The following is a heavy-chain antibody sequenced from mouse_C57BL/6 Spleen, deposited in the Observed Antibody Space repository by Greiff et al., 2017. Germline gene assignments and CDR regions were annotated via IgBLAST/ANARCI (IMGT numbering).Heavy chain of an antibody. CDR1: GFTFSDYG. CDR2: ISSGSSTI. Sequence: EVMLVESGGGLVKPGGSLKLSCAASGFTFSDYGMHWVRQAPEKGLEWVAYISSGSSTIYYADTVKGRFTISRDNANNTLFLQMTSLRSEDTAMYYCAREEAYYYAMDYWGQGTSVTVSS. CDR3: AREEAYYYAMDY. J-gene: IGHJ4*01. D-gene: IGHD3-2*02. V-gene: IGHV5-17*01.